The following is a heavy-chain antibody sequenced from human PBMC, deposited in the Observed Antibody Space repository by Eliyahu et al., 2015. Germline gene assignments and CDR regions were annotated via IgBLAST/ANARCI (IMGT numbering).Heavy chain of an antibody. J-gene: IGHJ3*02. Sequence: EVQLVESGGGLIQPGGSLRLSCAASGFTVSSNHMSWVRQAPGKGLEWVSVIYSGGTTYYADSVKGRFTISRDNSKNTLYLQMNSLRAEDTAVYHCARAVGYSYGLHSDIWGPGTTVTVSS. V-gene: IGHV3-53*01. CDR1: GFTVSSNH. CDR3: ARAVGYSYGLHSDI. CDR2: IYSGGTT. D-gene: IGHD5-18*01.